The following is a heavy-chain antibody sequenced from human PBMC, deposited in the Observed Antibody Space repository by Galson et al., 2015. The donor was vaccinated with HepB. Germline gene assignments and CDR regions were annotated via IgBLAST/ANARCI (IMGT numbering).Heavy chain of an antibody. CDR3: ARGGSTRYYGMDV. D-gene: IGHD5/OR15-5a*01. CDR1: GGSISSGGYY. Sequence: TLSLTCTVSGGSISSGGYYWSWVRQHPGKGLEWIGYIYYSGSTYYNPSLKSRVTISVDTSKNQFSLKLTSVTAADTAVYYCARGGSTRYYGMDVWGQGTTVTVSS. V-gene: IGHV4-31*03. J-gene: IGHJ6*02. CDR2: IYYSGST.